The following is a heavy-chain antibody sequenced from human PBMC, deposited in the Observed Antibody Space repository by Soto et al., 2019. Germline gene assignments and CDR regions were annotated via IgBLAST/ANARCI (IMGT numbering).Heavy chain of an antibody. CDR1: GGSISSYY. D-gene: IGHD3-22*01. J-gene: IGHJ5*02. CDR2: IYYSGST. CDR3: ARTYYDSSNGWFDP. Sequence: SETLSLTCTVSGGSISSYYWSWIRQPPGKGLEWIGYIYYSGSTNYNPSLKSRVTISVDTSKNQFSLKLSSVTAADTAVYYCARTYYDSSNGWFDPWGQGTLVTVSS. V-gene: IGHV4-59*01.